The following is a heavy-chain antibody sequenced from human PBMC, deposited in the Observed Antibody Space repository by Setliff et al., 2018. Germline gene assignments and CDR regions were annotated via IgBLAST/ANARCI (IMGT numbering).Heavy chain of an antibody. CDR2: IHSSGRS. D-gene: IGHD3-22*01. V-gene: IGHV4-4*08. J-gene: IGHJ6*03. CDR1: DVSISGYY. Sequence: PSETLSLTCTVSDVSISGYYWSWIRQPPGKGLEWIGYIHSSGRSNYNPSLKSRVTTSIDTSKNQFSLKLSSVTAADTAIYYCARARWSGGYYSGDKYYMDGWGKGTTVTVSS. CDR3: ARARWSGGYYSGDKYYMDG.